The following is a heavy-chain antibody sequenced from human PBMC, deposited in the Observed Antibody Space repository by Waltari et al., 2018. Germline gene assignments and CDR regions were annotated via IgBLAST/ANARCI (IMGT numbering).Heavy chain of an antibody. Sequence: EVQLVESGGGLIQPGGCLRLSCAVSGFIGSSDFMSWVRQASGKGVGWVSRICSEGHIYSADSVKGRFTISRDSSKKTLDLNMNSLRAEDTAVYYCVTMRGDVWGQGTTVTV. CDR1: GFIGSSDF. CDR2: ICSEGHI. CDR3: VTMRGDV. V-gene: IGHV3-53*02. J-gene: IGHJ6*02. D-gene: IGHD3-10*01.